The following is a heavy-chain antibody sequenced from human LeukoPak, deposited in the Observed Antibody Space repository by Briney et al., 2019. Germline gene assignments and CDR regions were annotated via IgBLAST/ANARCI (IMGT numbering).Heavy chain of an antibody. CDR2: IYYSGST. Sequence: KASEPLSLTCTVSGGSISSYYWSWIRQPPGKGLEWIGSIYYSGSTNYNPSLKSRVTISVDTSKNQFSLKLSSVTAADTAVYYCARSLTFGGLIAYYDYWGQGTLVTVSS. CDR3: ARSLTFGGLIAYYDY. CDR1: GGSISSYY. D-gene: IGHD3-16*02. V-gene: IGHV4-59*01. J-gene: IGHJ4*02.